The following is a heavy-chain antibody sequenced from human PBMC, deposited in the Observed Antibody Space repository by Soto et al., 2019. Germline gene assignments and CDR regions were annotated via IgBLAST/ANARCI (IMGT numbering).Heavy chain of an antibody. CDR3: AKRTSGTTWGESDY. CDR1: GYIFSDYG. V-gene: IGHV1-18*04. Sequence: QVQVMQSGAEVKKPGDSVKVSCKTSGYIFSDYGINWVRQAPGQGLEWMGWISGYSGNANLAQKVQGTVTMTTDKSTRTAYMELRRLRSDDTAVYYCAKRTSGTTWGESDYWGQGTLVTVSS. CDR2: ISGYSGNA. J-gene: IGHJ4*02. D-gene: IGHD4-17*01.